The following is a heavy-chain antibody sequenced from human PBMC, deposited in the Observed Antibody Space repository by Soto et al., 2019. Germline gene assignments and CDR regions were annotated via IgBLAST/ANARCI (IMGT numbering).Heavy chain of an antibody. D-gene: IGHD3-22*01. CDR3: AKDTYYYDTTGYYTFDS. J-gene: IGHJ4*02. Sequence: QVQLVEAGGDVVQPGRSLRLSCAASGFIFSSYGMHWVRQAPGKGLEWVAGISYDGSNKYYADSVKGRFTISRDNSKNKLLLQMNSLRAEDTAVYYCAKDTYYYDTTGYYTFDSWGQGTLVTVSS. V-gene: IGHV3-30*18. CDR2: ISYDGSNK. CDR1: GFIFSSYG.